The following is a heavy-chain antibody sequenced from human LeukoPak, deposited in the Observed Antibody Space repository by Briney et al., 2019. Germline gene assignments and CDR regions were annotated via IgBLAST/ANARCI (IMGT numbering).Heavy chain of an antibody. V-gene: IGHV4-39*06. CDR3: AKTYYDYVWGSRYTNWFDP. CDR2: DCCSGST. D-gene: IGHD3-16*01. CDR1: GGSNTSSTYY. J-gene: IGHJ5*02. Sequence: SETLSLTCTVSGGSNTSSTYYWRWIRQPPGEGLERIGCDCCSGSTYYNPSGKGRLTMSIYTSQDQFALKLSSVTAADTAVYYCAKTYYDYVWGSRYTNWFDPWGQETLVTVSS.